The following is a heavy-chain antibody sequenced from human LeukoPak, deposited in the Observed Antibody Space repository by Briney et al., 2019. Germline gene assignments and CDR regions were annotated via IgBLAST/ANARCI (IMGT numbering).Heavy chain of an antibody. D-gene: IGHD1-26*01. J-gene: IGHJ6*04. V-gene: IGHV3-72*01. CDR3: ARGRRGTWPWYFDV. CDR2: ARNKANSYTT. Sequence: GGSLRLSCAASGFTFSDHYMDWVRQAPGKGLEWVGRARNKANSYTTEYAASVKGRFTISRDDSKNSLYLQMNSLKTEDTAVYYCARGRRGTWPWYFDVWGKGTTVTVSS. CDR1: GFTFSDHY.